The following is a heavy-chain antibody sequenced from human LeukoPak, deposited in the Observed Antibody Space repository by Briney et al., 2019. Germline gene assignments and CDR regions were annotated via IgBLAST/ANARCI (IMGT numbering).Heavy chain of an antibody. J-gene: IGHJ6*03. CDR3: ARSPYGSGSYYPYYYYYYMDV. Sequence: PSETLSLTCAVYGGSFSGYYWSWIRQPPGKGLEWIGEINHSGSTNYNPSLKSRVTISVDTSKNQFSLKLSSVTGADTAVYYCARSPYGSGSYYPYYYYYYMDVWGKGTTVTVSS. CDR1: GGSFSGYY. V-gene: IGHV4-34*01. CDR2: INHSGST. D-gene: IGHD3-10*01.